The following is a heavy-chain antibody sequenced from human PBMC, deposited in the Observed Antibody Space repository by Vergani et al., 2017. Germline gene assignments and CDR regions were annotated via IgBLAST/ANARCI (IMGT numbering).Heavy chain of an antibody. CDR1: GFTFSSYA. CDR2: ISYDGSNK. D-gene: IGHD2-2*01. Sequence: QVQLVESGGGVVQPGRSLRLSCAASGFTFSSYAMHWVRQAPGKGLEWVAVISYDGSNKYYADSVKGRFTISRDNCKNTLYLQMNSLRAEDTAGYYCARDWGPCDIVVVGNYWGQGTLVTVSS. J-gene: IGHJ4*02. V-gene: IGHV3-30-3*01. CDR3: ARDWGPCDIVVVGNY.